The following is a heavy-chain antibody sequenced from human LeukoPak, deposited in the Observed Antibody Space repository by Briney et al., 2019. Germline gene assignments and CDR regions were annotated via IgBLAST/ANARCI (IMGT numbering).Heavy chain of an antibody. D-gene: IGHD3-22*01. CDR2: IKSKTKGGTT. CDR1: GFTFSNFA. V-gene: IGHV3-15*01. Sequence: GGSLRLSCAASGFTFSNFAMTWVRQAPGKGLEWVGRIKSKTKGGTTDYAAPVKGRFTISRDDSKNTLYLQMNSLKTEDTAVYYCTTDGGMADSSGYWTGFDYWGQGTLVTVSS. J-gene: IGHJ4*02. CDR3: TTDGGMADSSGYWTGFDY.